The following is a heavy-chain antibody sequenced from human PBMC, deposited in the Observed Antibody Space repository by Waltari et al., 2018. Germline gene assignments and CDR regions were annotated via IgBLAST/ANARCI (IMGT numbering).Heavy chain of an antibody. Sequence: QVQLVQSGSELKKPGASVKVSCKASGYTFTNYAINWLRQAPGQWLELMGWINTNTGNPTYVQGFTGRFVFSLDTSVSTAYLQINSLKADDTAVYYCAREVVPAATIVVNWFDPWGQGTLVTVSS. CDR2: INTNTGNP. D-gene: IGHD2-2*01. V-gene: IGHV7-4-1*02. J-gene: IGHJ5*02. CDR3: AREVVPAATIVVNWFDP. CDR1: GYTFTNYA.